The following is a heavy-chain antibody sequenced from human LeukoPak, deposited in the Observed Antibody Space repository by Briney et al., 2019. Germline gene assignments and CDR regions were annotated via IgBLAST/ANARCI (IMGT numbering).Heavy chain of an antibody. J-gene: IGHJ3*02. Sequence: ASVKVSCKVSGYTLTELSMHWVRQAPGKGLEWMGGFDPEDGETIYAQKFQGRVTMTEDTSTDTAYMELSSLRSEDTAVYYCAKVLSAAAGASNAFDIWGQGTMVTVSS. D-gene: IGHD6-13*01. CDR2: FDPEDGET. CDR1: GYTLTELS. V-gene: IGHV1-24*01. CDR3: AKVLSAAAGASNAFDI.